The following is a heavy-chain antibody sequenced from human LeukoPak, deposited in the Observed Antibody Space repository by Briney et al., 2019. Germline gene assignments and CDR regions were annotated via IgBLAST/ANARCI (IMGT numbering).Heavy chain of an antibody. CDR1: GGSISSSSYY. J-gene: IGHJ4*02. Sequence: SGTLCLTCTVSGGSISSSSYYWSWIRQPPGKGLEWIGEINHSGSTNYNPSLKSRVTISVDTSKNQFSLKLSSVTAADTAVYYCARGRPVLRYFDWLSRGTTQTRLFKPGNPIDYWGQGTLVTVSS. CDR2: INHSGST. D-gene: IGHD3-9*01. CDR3: ARGRPVLRYFDWLSRGTTQTRLFKPGNPIDY. V-gene: IGHV4-39*07.